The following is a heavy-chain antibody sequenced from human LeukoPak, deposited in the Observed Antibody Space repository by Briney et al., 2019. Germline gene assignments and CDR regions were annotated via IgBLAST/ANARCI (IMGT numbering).Heavy chain of an antibody. CDR1: GGTSSSYT. D-gene: IGHD3-3*01. J-gene: IGHJ4*02. V-gene: IGHV1-69*02. Sequence: SVKVSCKASGGTSSSYTIVWVRQAPGQGLELMGRIIPILRRTHYAQKFQGRVTITADRITSTAYMELSSLRSEDTAVYYCARSESDFFVDYWGQRTLVTVSS. CDR2: IIPILRRT. CDR3: ARSESDFFVDY.